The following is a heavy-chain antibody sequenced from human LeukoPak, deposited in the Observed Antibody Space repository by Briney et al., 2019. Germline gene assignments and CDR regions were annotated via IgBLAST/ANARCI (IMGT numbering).Heavy chain of an antibody. D-gene: IGHD6-6*01. Sequence: GGSLRLSCAASGFTFSSYAMSWVRQAPGKGLEWVSAISGSGGSTYYADSVKGRFTISRDNSKNTLYLQMNSLRAEDTAVYYCAKEIKLNFIAACSPFDYWGQGTLVTVSS. CDR3: AKEIKLNFIAACSPFDY. J-gene: IGHJ4*02. V-gene: IGHV3-23*01. CDR2: ISGSGGST. CDR1: GFTFSSYA.